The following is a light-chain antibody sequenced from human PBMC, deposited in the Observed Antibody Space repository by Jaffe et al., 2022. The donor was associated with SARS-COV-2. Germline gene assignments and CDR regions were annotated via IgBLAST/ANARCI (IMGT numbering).Light chain of an antibody. CDR3: SLYMGSGSWV. J-gene: IGLJ3*02. CDR2: NTN. V-gene: IGLV8-61*01. Sequence: QTVVTQEPSFSVSPGGTVTLTCGLTSGSVSPSHYPSWYQQTPGQAPRTLIYNTNTRSSGVPDRFSGSIVGNKGALTITWAQADDESDYYCSLYMGSGSWVFGGGTRLTVL. CDR1: SGSVSPSHY.